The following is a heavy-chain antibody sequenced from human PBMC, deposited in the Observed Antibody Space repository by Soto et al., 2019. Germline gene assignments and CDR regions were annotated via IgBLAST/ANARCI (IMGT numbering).Heavy chain of an antibody. D-gene: IGHD5-12*01. J-gene: IGHJ6*02. CDR1: GFTFSSYA. CDR2: ISYDGSNK. CDR3: ARDLGDGYRLYYGMDV. Sequence: GGSLRLSCAASGFTFSSYAMHWVRQAPGKGLEWVAVISYDGSNKYYADSVKGRFTISRDNSKNTLYLQMNSLRAEDTAVYYCARDLGDGYRLYYGMDVWGQGTTVTVSS. V-gene: IGHV3-30-3*01.